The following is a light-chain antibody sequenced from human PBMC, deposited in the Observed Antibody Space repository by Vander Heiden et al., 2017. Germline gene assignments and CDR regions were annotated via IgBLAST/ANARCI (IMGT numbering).Light chain of an antibody. Sequence: EIVMTQSPATLSVSPGERATLSCRASQSVSSNLAWYQQKPGQAPRLLIYGASTRATGIPARFSGSGSGTGFTLTISGLQSEDFAVYYCQKYNNWPPYTFGQGTKLEIK. CDR2: GAS. CDR3: QKYNNWPPYT. V-gene: IGKV3-15*01. CDR1: QSVSSN. J-gene: IGKJ2*01.